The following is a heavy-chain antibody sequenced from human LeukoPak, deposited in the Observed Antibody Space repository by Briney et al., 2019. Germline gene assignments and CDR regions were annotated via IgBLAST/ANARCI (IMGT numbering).Heavy chain of an antibody. D-gene: IGHD6-19*01. J-gene: IGHJ4*02. CDR2: IYSGGST. V-gene: IGHV3-66*02. CDR1: GFTVSSNY. Sequence: GGSLRLPCAACGFTVSSNYMSWVRQAPGKGLEWVSVIYSGGSTYYADCVKGRFTISRNNSKNTLYLQMNSLRAEDTAVYYCARDSSGWYYFDYWGQGTLVTVSS. CDR3: ARDSSGWYYFDY.